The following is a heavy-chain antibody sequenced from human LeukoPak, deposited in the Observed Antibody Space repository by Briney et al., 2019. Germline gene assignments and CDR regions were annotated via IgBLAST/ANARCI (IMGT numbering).Heavy chain of an antibody. CDR2: FYHSGIT. D-gene: IGHD3-10*01. V-gene: IGHV4-38-2*02. Sequence: SETLSLACTVSGYSISSGYFWGWIRQPPGKGLEWIGSFYHSGITYYNPSLKSRVTISVEMSKNQFSLKLSSVTAADTAVYYCARDVTMVPGARYRPYKWFDPWGQGTLVTVSS. CDR1: GYSISSGYF. J-gene: IGHJ5*02. CDR3: ARDVTMVPGARYRPYKWFDP.